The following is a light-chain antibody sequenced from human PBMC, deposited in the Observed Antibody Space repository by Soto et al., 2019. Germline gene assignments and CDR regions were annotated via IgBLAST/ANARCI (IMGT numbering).Light chain of an antibody. CDR2: AAS. V-gene: IGKV1-9*01. CDR3: QQLNGYFPLT. CDR1: QGISNY. J-gene: IGKJ4*01. Sequence: IQLTQSPSSLSASVGDRVTVTCRASQGISNYLAWYQQKPGKAPKLLIHAASTLQSGVPSRFSGSGSGTHFTRTISGLQPEDFATYYCQQLNGYFPLTFGGGTKVEIK.